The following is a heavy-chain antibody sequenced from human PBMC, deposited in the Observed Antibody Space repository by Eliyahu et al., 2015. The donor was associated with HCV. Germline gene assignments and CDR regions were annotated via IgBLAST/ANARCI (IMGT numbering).Heavy chain of an antibody. D-gene: IGHD1-1*01. CDR2: INPNSGGT. Sequence: QVQLVQSGAEVKKPGASVKVSCKASGYTFTGYYMHWVRQAPGQGLEWMGWINPNSGGTNYAQKFQGRVTMTRDTSISTAYMELSRLRSDDTAVYYCARAGVQASLLYYYYYMDVWGKGTTVTVSS. CDR1: GYTFTGYY. CDR3: ARAGVQASLLYYYYYMDV. J-gene: IGHJ6*03. V-gene: IGHV1-2*02.